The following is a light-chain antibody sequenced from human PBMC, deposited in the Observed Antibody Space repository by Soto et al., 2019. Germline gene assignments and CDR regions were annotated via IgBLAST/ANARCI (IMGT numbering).Light chain of an antibody. CDR2: DVY. J-gene: IGLJ1*01. Sequence: QSVLTQPASVSGSPGQSITISCAGTGSDVGRYTYVSWYQQHPGKAPKLIIYDVYNRPSGVSNRFSGSKSGNTASLTISGLQAEDEADYYRTSYTSTSTPYVFGGGTKVTVL. CDR1: GSDVGRYTY. V-gene: IGLV2-14*01. CDR3: TSYTSTSTPYV.